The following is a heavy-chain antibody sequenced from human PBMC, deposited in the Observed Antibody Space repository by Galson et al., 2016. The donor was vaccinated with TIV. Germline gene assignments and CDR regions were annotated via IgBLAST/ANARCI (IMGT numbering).Heavy chain of an antibody. Sequence: SETLSLTCTVSVDSPSSYFWSWFRQSPGKGLEWIGQTSEVGMSEYNPSLESRVTISLGLSNSHFSLSLRSVTPADTAVYYCARDRSAIFGVDENYSGLDVWGQGTTVTVSS. CDR1: VDSPSSYF. V-gene: IGHV4-59*13. J-gene: IGHJ6*02. CDR3: ARDRSAIFGVDENYSGLDV. D-gene: IGHD3-3*01. CDR2: TSEVGMS.